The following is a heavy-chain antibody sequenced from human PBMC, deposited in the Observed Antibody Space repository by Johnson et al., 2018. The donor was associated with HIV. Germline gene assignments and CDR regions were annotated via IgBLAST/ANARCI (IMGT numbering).Heavy chain of an antibody. Sequence: QVQLVESGGGLVKPGGSLRLSCAASGFSFSDYYMSWIRQAPGKGLEWVSYISSSGSNIYKADSVKGRFTISRDNAKNSLFLQMNSLRAEDTAVYYCARVGANFDAFDIWGQGTMVTVSS. CDR2: ISSSGSNI. V-gene: IGHV3-11*04. D-gene: IGHD4/OR15-4a*01. CDR1: GFSFSDYY. CDR3: ARVGANFDAFDI. J-gene: IGHJ3*02.